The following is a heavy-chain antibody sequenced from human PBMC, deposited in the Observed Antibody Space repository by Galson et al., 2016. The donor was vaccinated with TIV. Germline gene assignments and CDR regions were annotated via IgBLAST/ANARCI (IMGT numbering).Heavy chain of an antibody. CDR2: IYPGNSDT. J-gene: IGHJ4*02. CDR1: GYSFATYW. D-gene: IGHD1-1*01. CDR3: ATSVLPPAVRPATSRHS. Sequence: QSGAEVKKPGESLKISCQGSGYSFATYWIAWVRQMPGKGLDWMGIIYPGNSDTRYSPSFQGQVTISADRSTNTAYLQWSSLKASDTAIYYRATSVLPPAVRPATSRHSWGQGTVVTVSS. V-gene: IGHV5-51*03.